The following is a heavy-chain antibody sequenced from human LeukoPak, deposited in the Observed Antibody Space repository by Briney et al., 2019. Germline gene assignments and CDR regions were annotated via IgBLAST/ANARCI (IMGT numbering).Heavy chain of an antibody. CDR1: GGSFSGYY. CDR3: ARRPALRYFDWLRGFDP. Sequence: SETLSLTCAVYGGSFSGYYWSWIRQPPGKGLEWIGEINHSGSTNYNPSLKSRVTISVDTSKNQFSLKLSSVTAADTAVYYCARRPALRYFDWLRGFDPWGQGTLVTVSS. J-gene: IGHJ5*02. D-gene: IGHD3-9*01. CDR2: INHSGST. V-gene: IGHV4-34*01.